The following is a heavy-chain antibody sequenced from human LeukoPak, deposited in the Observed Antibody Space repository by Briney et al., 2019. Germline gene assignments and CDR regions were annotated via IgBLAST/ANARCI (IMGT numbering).Heavy chain of an antibody. CDR3: ARDRSIAPGVTRGFYFDY. CDR2: INPSGGST. D-gene: IGHD6-6*01. Sequence: ASVKVSCKASGYTFTSYYMHWVRQAPGQGLEWMGIINPSGGSTSYAQKFQGRVTMTRDTSTSTVYMELSSLRSEDTAVYYSARDRSIAPGVTRGFYFDYWGQGTLVTVSS. V-gene: IGHV1-46*01. CDR1: GYTFTSYY. J-gene: IGHJ4*02.